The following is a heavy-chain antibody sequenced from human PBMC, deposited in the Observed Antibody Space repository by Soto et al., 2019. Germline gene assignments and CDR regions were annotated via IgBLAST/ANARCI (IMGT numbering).Heavy chain of an antibody. Sequence: PGGSLRLSCVVFGFPFSTYDMHWVRQDVGKGLEWVSSIGTDDDTYYLDSVRGRFTLSREDAKNSLYLQMDSLRAGDTAVSYCARAYYDNSGYHFGGMDVWGQGTMVTVSS. CDR2: IGTDDDT. J-gene: IGHJ6*02. V-gene: IGHV3-13*01. CDR3: ARAYYDNSGYHFGGMDV. D-gene: IGHD3-22*01. CDR1: GFPFSTYD.